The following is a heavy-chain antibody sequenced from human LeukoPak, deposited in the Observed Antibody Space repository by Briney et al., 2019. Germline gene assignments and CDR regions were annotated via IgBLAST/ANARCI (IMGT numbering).Heavy chain of an antibody. D-gene: IGHD6-19*01. Sequence: GRSLRLSCAASGFTFSSYAMHWVRQAPGKGLEWVAGISYDGSNKYYADSVKGRFTISRDNSKNTLYLQMNSLRAEDTAVYYCARDRSGSGWTYWGQGTLVTVSS. J-gene: IGHJ4*02. CDR1: GFTFSSYA. CDR3: ARDRSGSGWTY. CDR2: ISYDGSNK. V-gene: IGHV3-30-3*01.